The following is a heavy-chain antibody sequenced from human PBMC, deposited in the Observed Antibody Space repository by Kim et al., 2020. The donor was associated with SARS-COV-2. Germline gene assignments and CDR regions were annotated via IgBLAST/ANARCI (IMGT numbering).Heavy chain of an antibody. CDR1: GFTFSAHS. Sequence: GGSLRLSCAAAGFTFSAHSMNWVRQAPGKGLEWVSSISDNGICVSSGDSVKGRFTTSRDNAETSLYLKMNSLRAEDTAISYCSRHCRVFPFCFEYWGQGTLVTVSS. CDR2: ISDNGICV. J-gene: IGHJ4*02. D-gene: IGHD2-15*01. V-gene: IGHV3-21*01. CDR3: SRHCRVFPFCFEY.